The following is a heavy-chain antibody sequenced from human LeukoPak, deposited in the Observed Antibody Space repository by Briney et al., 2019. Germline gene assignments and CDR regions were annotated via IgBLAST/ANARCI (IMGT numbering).Heavy chain of an antibody. CDR2: ISAYSGNT. V-gene: IGHV1-18*04. CDR3: ARESHSSSLDY. J-gene: IGHJ4*02. Sequence: ASVKVSCKASGYTFSSYYMHWVRQAPGQGLEWMGWISAYSGNTNYAQKLQGRVTMTTDTSTSTAYMELRSLRSDDTAVYYCARESHSSSLDYWGQGTLVTVSS. CDR1: GYTFSSYY. D-gene: IGHD6-6*01.